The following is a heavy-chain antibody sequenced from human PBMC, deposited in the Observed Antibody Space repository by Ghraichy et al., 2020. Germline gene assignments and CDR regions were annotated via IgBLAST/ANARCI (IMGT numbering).Heavy chain of an antibody. CDR3: ARASKVVRFYFYDAMDV. CDR1: GFTFSGYN. Sequence: GGSLRLSCVGSGFTFSGYNMNWVRQAPGGRLEWVSYITGTSRFISYADSVKGRFTVSRDNAQSSLYLEMKSLSDEDTAVYYCARASKVVRFYFYDAMDVWGQGATVTVSS. V-gene: IGHV3-48*02. D-gene: IGHD2-15*01. J-gene: IGHJ6*02. CDR2: ITGTSRFI.